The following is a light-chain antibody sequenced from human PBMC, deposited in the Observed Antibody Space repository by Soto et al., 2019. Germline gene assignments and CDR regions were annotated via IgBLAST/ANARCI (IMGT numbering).Light chain of an antibody. J-gene: IGLJ1*01. CDR2: EVS. V-gene: IGLV2-23*02. Sequence: QSALTQPASVSGSPGQSITISCTGTSSDVGSYNLVSWYQQHPGKAPKLMIYEVSKRPSGVSNRFSGSKSGNTASLTISGLQADDEADYYCCSFDVFGTGTKLTVL. CDR3: CSFDV. CDR1: SSDVGSYNL.